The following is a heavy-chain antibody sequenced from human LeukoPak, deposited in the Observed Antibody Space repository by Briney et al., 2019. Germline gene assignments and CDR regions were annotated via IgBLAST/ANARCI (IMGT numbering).Heavy chain of an antibody. Sequence: SGPTLVKPTQTLTLTCTFSGFSLSTSGVGVGWIRQPPGKALEWLALNYWDDDERYSPSLKSRLTITKDTSKNQVVLTMTNMDPVDTATYYCAHSGTHLRYFDWLLYRYYYYYMDVWGKGTTVTVSS. CDR1: GFSLSTSGVG. V-gene: IGHV2-5*02. CDR3: AHSGTHLRYFDWLLYRYYYYYMDV. D-gene: IGHD3-9*01. J-gene: IGHJ6*03. CDR2: NYWDDDE.